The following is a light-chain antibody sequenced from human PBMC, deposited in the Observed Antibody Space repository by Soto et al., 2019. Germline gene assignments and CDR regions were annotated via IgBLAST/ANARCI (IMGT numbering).Light chain of an antibody. J-gene: IGKJ1*01. CDR3: HHVYGAPPT. Sequence: DIQMTQSPSSLSASVGDRVTITCRASQSIRTYLNWYQQKPGKAPRLLIHGASKLQSGVPSRFSGSGSGTDFTLPINTLHPEDFESNSCHHVYGAPPTLGQGTKGEIK. CDR1: QSIRTY. CDR2: GAS. V-gene: IGKV1-39*01.